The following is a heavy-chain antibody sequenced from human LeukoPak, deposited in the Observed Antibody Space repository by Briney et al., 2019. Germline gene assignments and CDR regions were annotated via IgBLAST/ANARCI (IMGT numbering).Heavy chain of an antibody. J-gene: IGHJ4*02. CDR2: TKIQTDGGTS. Sequence: GGSLRLSCAASGFTFSNAWMSWVRQAPGKGLEWVGLTKIQTDGGTSDYAAPVKGRFSFSRDDSQNTLYLQMNSLKTEDTAVYYCTTCSGASCYSNYWGQGTLVTVSS. V-gene: IGHV3-15*01. CDR1: GFTFSNAW. D-gene: IGHD2-15*01. CDR3: TTCSGASCYSNY.